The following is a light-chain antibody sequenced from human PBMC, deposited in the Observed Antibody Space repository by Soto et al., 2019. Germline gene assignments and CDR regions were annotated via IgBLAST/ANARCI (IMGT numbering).Light chain of an antibody. CDR3: QQYGVSQGP. J-gene: IGKJ4*01. CDR1: QSVSSSN. CDR2: CAS. Sequence: EIVLTQSPGTLSLSPGARATLSCRASQSVSSSNLAWYQQKPGQAPRLLIYCASSRATGIPDRFSGSGSGTNFTLTIRRLEPEDFAVYYCQQYGVSQGPFGGGTKVEIK. V-gene: IGKV3-20*01.